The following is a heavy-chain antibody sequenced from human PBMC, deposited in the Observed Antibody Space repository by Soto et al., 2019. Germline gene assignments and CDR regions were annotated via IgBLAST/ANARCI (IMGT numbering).Heavy chain of an antibody. J-gene: IGHJ4*02. V-gene: IGHV5-10-1*01. CDR2: IDPSDSYT. Sequence: PGESLKISCKGSGYSFTSYWISWVRQMPGKGLEWMGRIDPSDSYTNYSPSFQGHVTISADKSISTAYLQWSSLKASDTAMYYCAIALAYVDTAMAGDYWGQGTRVTVAS. CDR1: GYSFTSYW. CDR3: AIALAYVDTAMAGDY. D-gene: IGHD5-18*01.